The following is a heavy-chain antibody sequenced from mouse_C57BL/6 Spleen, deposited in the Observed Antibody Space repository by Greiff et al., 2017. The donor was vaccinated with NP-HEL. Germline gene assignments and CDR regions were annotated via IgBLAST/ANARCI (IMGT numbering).Heavy chain of an antibody. Sequence: QVHVKQSGTELVKPGASVKLSCKASGYTFTSYWMHWVKQRPGQGLEWIGNINPSNGGTNYNEKFKSKATLTVDKSYSTAYMQLSSLTSEDSAVYYCARWGDYDFLDYWGQGTTLTVSS. D-gene: IGHD2-4*01. CDR3: ARWGDYDFLDY. J-gene: IGHJ2*01. CDR1: GYTFTSYW. V-gene: IGHV1-53*01. CDR2: INPSNGGT.